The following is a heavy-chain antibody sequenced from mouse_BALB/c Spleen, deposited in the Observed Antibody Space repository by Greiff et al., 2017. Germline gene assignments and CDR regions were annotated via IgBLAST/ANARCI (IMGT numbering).Heavy chain of an antibody. CDR1: GYTFTSYW. Sequence: VKLQESGAELAKPGASVKMSCKASGYTFTSYWMHWVKQRPGQGLEWIGYINPSTGYTEYNQKFKDKATLTADKSSSTAYMQLSSLTSEDSAVYYCARLGFYGYDGFAYWGQGTLVTVSA. J-gene: IGHJ3*01. CDR3: ARLGFYGYDGFAY. D-gene: IGHD2-2*01. CDR2: INPSTGYT. V-gene: IGHV1-7*01.